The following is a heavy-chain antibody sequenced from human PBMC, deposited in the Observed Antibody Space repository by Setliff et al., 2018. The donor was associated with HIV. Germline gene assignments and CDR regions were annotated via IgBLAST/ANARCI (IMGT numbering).Heavy chain of an antibody. Sequence: SETLSLTCTVSGGSISTSSSYWGWIRQPPGKGLEWIGSIYYSGNTYFSPSLKSRITISVDTSKNQFSLDLRSVTAAETAVYYCARVGYHGSGRYSFDYWGQGTLVTVSS. D-gene: IGHD3-10*01. CDR1: GGSISTSSSY. V-gene: IGHV4-39*07. J-gene: IGHJ4*02. CDR3: ARVGYHGSGRYSFDY. CDR2: IYYSGNT.